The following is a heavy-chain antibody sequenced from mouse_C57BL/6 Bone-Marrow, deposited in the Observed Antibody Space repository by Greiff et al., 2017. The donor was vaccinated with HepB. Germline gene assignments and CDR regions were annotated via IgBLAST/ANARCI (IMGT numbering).Heavy chain of an antibody. CDR3: ARIYYYGSIYAMDY. V-gene: IGHV1-81*01. CDR2: IYPRSGNT. CDR1: GYTFTSYG. Sequence: VQVVESGAELARPGASVKLSCKASGYTFTSYGISWVKQRTGQGLEWIGEIYPRSGNTYYNEKFKGKATLTADKSSSTAYMELRSLTSEDSAVYFCARIYYYGSIYAMDYWGQGTSVTVSS. D-gene: IGHD1-1*01. J-gene: IGHJ4*01.